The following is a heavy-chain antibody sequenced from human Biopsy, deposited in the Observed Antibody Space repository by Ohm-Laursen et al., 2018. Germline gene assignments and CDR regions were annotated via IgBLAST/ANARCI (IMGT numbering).Heavy chain of an antibody. V-gene: IGHV2-5*02. Sequence: TQTLTLTSPFSGLSLSSHGVGVGWIRHPPGEALEWLAIVYWDQDKRYSPSLWSRLNIWKDASKNRVVLTLTDMDPVDTATYYCAHVVITYGGIIALDAFDVWGQGSMVIVSS. D-gene: IGHD3-16*02. CDR1: GLSLSSHGVG. CDR2: VYWDQDK. J-gene: IGHJ3*01. CDR3: AHVVITYGGIIALDAFDV.